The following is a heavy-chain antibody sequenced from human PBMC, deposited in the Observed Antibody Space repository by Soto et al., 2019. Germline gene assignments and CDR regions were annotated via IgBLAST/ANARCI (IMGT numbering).Heavy chain of an antibody. CDR2: IKQDGSEK. V-gene: IGHV3-7*05. Sequence: EVQLVESGGGWVQPGGSLRLSCAASGFTFSNDWMSWVRQAPGKGLEWVANIKQDGSEKYNVDAVKGRFTISRDNAKNSLYLEMNSLRAEDTAVYYCEKRDANYDFWSGYYPMDVWGQGTTVTGSS. J-gene: IGHJ6*02. CDR3: EKRDANYDFWSGYYPMDV. D-gene: IGHD3-3*01. CDR1: GFTFSNDW.